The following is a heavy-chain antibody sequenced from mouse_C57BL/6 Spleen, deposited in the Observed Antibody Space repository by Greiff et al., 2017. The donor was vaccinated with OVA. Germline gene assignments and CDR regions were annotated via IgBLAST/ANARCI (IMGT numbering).Heavy chain of an antibody. Sequence: QVQLQQSGPELVKPGASVKISCKASGYAFSSSWMNWVKQRPGKGLEWIGRIYPGDGDTNYNVKFKGKATLTADKSSSTAYMQLSSLTSEDSAVYFCARSAPTISMDYWGQGTSVTVSS. J-gene: IGHJ4*01. CDR1: GYAFSSSW. D-gene: IGHD2-12*01. V-gene: IGHV1-82*01. CDR3: ARSAPTISMDY. CDR2: IYPGDGDT.